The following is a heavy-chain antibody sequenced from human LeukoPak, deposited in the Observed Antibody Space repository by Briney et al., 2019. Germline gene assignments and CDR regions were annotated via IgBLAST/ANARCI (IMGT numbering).Heavy chain of an antibody. V-gene: IGHV3-66*01. J-gene: IGHJ4*02. CDR1: GFTVSNNY. Sequence: GGSLRLSCAASGFTVSNNYMSWVRQAPGKGLEWVSAIYGGGNTYYADSVKGRFTMSRDNAKNSLLLQMNSLRAEDTAVYYCARGTPTTRDFDYWGQGTLVTVSS. CDR3: ARGTPTTRDFDY. D-gene: IGHD4-11*01. CDR2: IYGGGNT.